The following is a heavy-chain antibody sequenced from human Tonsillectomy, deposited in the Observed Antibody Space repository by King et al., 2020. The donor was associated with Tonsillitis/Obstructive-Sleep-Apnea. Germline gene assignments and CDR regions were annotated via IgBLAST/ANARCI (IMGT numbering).Heavy chain of an antibody. CDR3: ARDQGGGGYCSGGSCYSMSLVDY. D-gene: IGHD2-15*01. CDR2: IWYDGSNK. Sequence: QLVQSGGGVVQPGRSLRLSCAASGFTFSSYGMHWVRQAPGKGLEWVAVIWYDGSNKYYADSVKGRFTISRDNSKNTLYLQMNSLRAEDTAVYYCARDQGGGGYCSGGSCYSMSLVDYWGQGTLVTVSS. J-gene: IGHJ4*02. CDR1: GFTFSSYG. V-gene: IGHV3-33*01.